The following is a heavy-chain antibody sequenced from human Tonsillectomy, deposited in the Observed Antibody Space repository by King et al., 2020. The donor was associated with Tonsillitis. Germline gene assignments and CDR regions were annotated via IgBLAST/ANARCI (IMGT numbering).Heavy chain of an antibody. Sequence: VQLVESGGGLVKPGGSLRLSCAASGFTFSDYYMSWIRQAPGKGLEWVSYTSSSSSYTNYADSVKGRFTISRDNAKNLLFLQMNSLRAEDTAVYYCVVEYSSSKVDYWGQGTLVTVSS. CDR1: GFTFSDYY. CDR3: VVEYSSSKVDY. V-gene: IGHV3-11*06. D-gene: IGHD6-6*01. J-gene: IGHJ4*02. CDR2: TSSSSSYT.